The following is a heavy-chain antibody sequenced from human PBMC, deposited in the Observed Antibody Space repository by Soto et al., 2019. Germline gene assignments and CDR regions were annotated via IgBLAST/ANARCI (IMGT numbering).Heavy chain of an antibody. V-gene: IGHV3-30-3*01. D-gene: IGHD3-9*01. J-gene: IGHJ4*02. CDR3: ARDARYFDWSPGFDY. CDR2: ISYDGNNK. Sequence: QVQLVESGGGVVQPGRSLRLSCAASGFTFSSYAMHWVRQAPGKGLEWVAVISYDGNNKYYADSVKGRFTISRDNSKNTLYLQMNSLRAEDTAVYYCARDARYFDWSPGFDYWGQGTLVTVSS. CDR1: GFTFSSYA.